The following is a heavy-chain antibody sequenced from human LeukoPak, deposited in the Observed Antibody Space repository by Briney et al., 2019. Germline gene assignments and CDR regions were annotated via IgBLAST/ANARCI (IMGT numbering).Heavy chain of an antibody. J-gene: IGHJ3*02. V-gene: IGHV4-4*09. CDR1: GGSINSYY. CDR2: IYTSGST. CDR3: ARQKCTSTSCLTKNAFDI. Sequence: KPSETLSLTCTVSGGSINSYYWSWIRQPAGKGLEWIGYIYTSGSTNYNPSLKSRVTISVDTSKNQFSLDLSSVTAADTAVYYCARQKCTSTSCLTKNAFDIWGQGTMVTVSS. D-gene: IGHD2-2*01.